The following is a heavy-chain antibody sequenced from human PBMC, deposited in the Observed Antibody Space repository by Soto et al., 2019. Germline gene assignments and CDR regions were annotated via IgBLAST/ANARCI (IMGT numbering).Heavy chain of an antibody. CDR1: GGSINSAGYY. Sequence: SETLSLTCTVSGGSINSAGYYWSWIRQNPGKGLEWVGYIYYSVNTYYNPSLKSRVTISVGTSKNQFSLKLSSVTAADTAVYYCAREGVDYNDSTAYSASVGVDVRGQGTTVT. D-gene: IGHD3-22*01. CDR2: IYYSVNT. CDR3: AREGVDYNDSTAYSASVGVDV. J-gene: IGHJ6*02. V-gene: IGHV4-31*03.